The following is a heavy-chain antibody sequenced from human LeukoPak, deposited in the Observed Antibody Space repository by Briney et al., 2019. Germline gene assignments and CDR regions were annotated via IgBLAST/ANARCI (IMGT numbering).Heavy chain of an antibody. CDR2: IYYSGST. J-gene: IGHJ5*02. D-gene: IGHD3-10*01. Sequence: KPSETLSLTCTVSGGSVSSGSYYWSWIRQPPGKGLEWIGYIYYSGSTNYNPSLKSRVTISVDKSKNQFSLKLSSVTAADTAVYYCARALRYGSGSYSSWFDPWGQGTLVTVSS. V-gene: IGHV4-61*01. CDR3: ARALRYGSGSYSSWFDP. CDR1: GGSVSSGSYY.